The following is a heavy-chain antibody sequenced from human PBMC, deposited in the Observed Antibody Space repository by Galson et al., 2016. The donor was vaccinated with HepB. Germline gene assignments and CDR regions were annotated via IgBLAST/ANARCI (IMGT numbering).Heavy chain of an antibody. Sequence: SVKVSCKASGYTFINYYMHWVRQAPGQGLEWMGIGNPSTGSTSYAQKFQDRVTVTRDTSTSTVYMELSSLRSEDTAVYYCARDRGSNSVKGYGMDVWGQGTTVTVSS. J-gene: IGHJ6*02. CDR2: GNPSTGST. CDR1: GYTFINYY. D-gene: IGHD3-10*01. CDR3: ARDRGSNSVKGYGMDV. V-gene: IGHV1-46*01.